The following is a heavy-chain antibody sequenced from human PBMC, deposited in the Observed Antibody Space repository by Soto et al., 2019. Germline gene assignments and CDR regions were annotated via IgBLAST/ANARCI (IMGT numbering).Heavy chain of an antibody. Sequence: TLSLTCTVSGGSISSGGYYWSWIRQHPGKGLEWIGYIYYSGSTYYNPSLKSRVTISVDTSKNQFSLKLSSVTAADTAVYYCARVAYDSSVGWFDPWGQGTLVTVSS. CDR3: ARVAYDSSVGWFDP. D-gene: IGHD3-22*01. CDR1: GGSISSGGYY. J-gene: IGHJ5*02. V-gene: IGHV4-31*03. CDR2: IYYSGST.